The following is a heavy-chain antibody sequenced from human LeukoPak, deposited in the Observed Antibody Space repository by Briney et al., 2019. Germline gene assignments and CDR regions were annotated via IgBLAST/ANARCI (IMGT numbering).Heavy chain of an antibody. V-gene: IGHV3-74*01. CDR2: MNADGSRT. Sequence: GGSLRLSCAASGFTLSSYEMHWVRQAPGKGLVWVSRMNADGSRTGYADSVKGRFTFSRDNARNTMYLQMNSLRAEDTAVYYCARELPREVTLDYWGQGTRVTVSS. D-gene: IGHD2-21*02. CDR1: GFTLSSYE. CDR3: ARELPREVTLDY. J-gene: IGHJ4*02.